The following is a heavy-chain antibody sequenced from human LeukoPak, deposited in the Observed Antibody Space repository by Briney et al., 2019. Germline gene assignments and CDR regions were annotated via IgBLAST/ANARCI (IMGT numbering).Heavy chain of an antibody. Sequence: ASVKVSCKASGYTFTSYGISWVRQAPGQGLEWMGWISAYNGNTNYAQKLQGRVTMTTDTSTSTAYMELRSLRSDDTAVYYCARGGGNIVVVVAAPSWFDPWGQGTLVTVSS. CDR1: GYTFTSYG. CDR2: ISAYNGNT. D-gene: IGHD2-15*01. J-gene: IGHJ5*02. V-gene: IGHV1-18*01. CDR3: ARGGGNIVVVVAAPSWFDP.